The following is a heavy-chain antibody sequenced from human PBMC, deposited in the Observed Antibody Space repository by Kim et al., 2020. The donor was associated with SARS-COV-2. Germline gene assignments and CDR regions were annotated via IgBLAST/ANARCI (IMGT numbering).Heavy chain of an antibody. D-gene: IGHD2-21*01. CDR2: I. Sequence: IDYADSVTGRFITSRDNARNSLYLQMNSLRPEDTALYYCTRDVLAGGADVWGQGTAVIVSS. J-gene: IGHJ6*02. CDR3: TRDVLAGGADV. V-gene: IGHV3-9*01.